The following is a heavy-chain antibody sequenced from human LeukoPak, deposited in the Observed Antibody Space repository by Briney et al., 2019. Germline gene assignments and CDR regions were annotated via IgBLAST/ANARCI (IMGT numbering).Heavy chain of an antibody. Sequence: GGSLRLSCAGFGFTFRTYAMSWVRQAPGKGLEWVSSISSSSSYIYYADSVKGRFTISRDNAKNSLYLQMNSLRAEDTAVYYCARDLYSYGYVGDYWGQGTLVTVSS. J-gene: IGHJ4*02. V-gene: IGHV3-21*01. CDR2: ISSSSSYI. D-gene: IGHD5-18*01. CDR3: ARDLYSYGYVGDY. CDR1: GFTFRTYA.